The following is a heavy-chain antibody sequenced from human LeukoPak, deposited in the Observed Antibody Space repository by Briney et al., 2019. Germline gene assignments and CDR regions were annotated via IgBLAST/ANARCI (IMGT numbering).Heavy chain of an antibody. J-gene: IGHJ5*02. D-gene: IGHD3-10*01. CDR2: INHSGST. CDR1: GGSFSGHY. Sequence: SETLSLTCAVYGGSFSGHYWSWIRQPPGKGLEWIGEINHSGSTNYNPSLKSRVTISVDTSKNQFSLKLSSVTAADTAVYYCATRGTYGSGSYSPSWGQGTLVTVSS. CDR3: ATRGTYGSGSYSPS. V-gene: IGHV4-34*01.